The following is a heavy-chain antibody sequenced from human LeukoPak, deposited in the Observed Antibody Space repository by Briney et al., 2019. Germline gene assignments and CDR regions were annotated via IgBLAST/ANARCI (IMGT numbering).Heavy chain of an antibody. V-gene: IGHV1-2*02. CDR2: INPNSGGT. CDR3: ARSPDAAAAEAYCFDY. D-gene: IGHD6-13*01. J-gene: IGHJ4*02. CDR1: GYTFTGYY. Sequence: RASVKVSCKASGYTFTGYYMHWVRQAPGQGLEWMGWINPNSGGTNYAQKFQGRVTMTRDTSISTAYMELSRLRSDDTAVYYCARSPDAAAAEAYCFDYWGQGTLVTVSS.